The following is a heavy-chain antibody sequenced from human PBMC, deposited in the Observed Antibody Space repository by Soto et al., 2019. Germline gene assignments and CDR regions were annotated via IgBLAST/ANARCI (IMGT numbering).Heavy chain of an antibody. J-gene: IGHJ4*02. D-gene: IGHD2-2*01. CDR1: GGSFSGY. CDR3: ARGGLRSSAI. CDR2: IHHSGST. V-gene: IGHV4-34*01. Sequence: QVQLQQWGAGLLKPSETLSLTYAVYGGSFSGYWTWIRQPPGKGLEWIGEIHHSGSTKYNPSLKSRVTISRDTSKNQFSLNLTSVTAADTATYYCARGGLRSSAIWGQGTLVTVSS.